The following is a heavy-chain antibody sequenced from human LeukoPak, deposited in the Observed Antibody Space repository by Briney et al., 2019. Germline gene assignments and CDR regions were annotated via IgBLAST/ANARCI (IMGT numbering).Heavy chain of an antibody. V-gene: IGHV3-74*01. CDR1: GFTLSNYW. Sequence: PGGSLRLSCSASGFTLSNYWMHWVRQAPGKGLVWVSRINTDGSSTNYADSVRGRFTVSRDNAKNTLYLQMNSLRAEETAEYYCARVIGWDEPFDIWGQGTMVIVSS. CDR3: ARVIGWDEPFDI. CDR2: INTDGSST. J-gene: IGHJ3*02. D-gene: IGHD1-26*01.